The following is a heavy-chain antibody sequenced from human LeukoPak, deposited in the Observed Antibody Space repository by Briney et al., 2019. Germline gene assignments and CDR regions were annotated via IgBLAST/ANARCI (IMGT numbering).Heavy chain of an antibody. Sequence: LSLTCTVSGGSISSGGYYWSWIRQAPGKGLEWVSYISSSGSTIYYADSVKGRFTISRDNAKNSLYLQMNSLRAEDTAVYYCARDFSIYYDYVWGSSSPPDYWGQGTLVTVSS. D-gene: IGHD3-16*01. CDR2: ISSSGSTI. CDR1: GGSISSGGYY. J-gene: IGHJ4*02. CDR3: ARDFSIYYDYVWGSSSPPDY. V-gene: IGHV3-11*01.